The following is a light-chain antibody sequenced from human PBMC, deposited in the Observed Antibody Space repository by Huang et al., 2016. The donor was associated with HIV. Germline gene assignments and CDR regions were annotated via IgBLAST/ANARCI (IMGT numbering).Light chain of an antibody. Sequence: DIQMTQSPSSLSASVGDRVTITCRASQSITPYLNWYHQKPGKAPTLLIYATDSLQSGVPSRFSGRGSGTEFTLTISSLQPDDFATYYCQQGYTTSWTFGPGTKVE. J-gene: IGKJ1*01. V-gene: IGKV1-39*01. CDR2: ATD. CDR3: QQGYTTSWT. CDR1: QSITPY.